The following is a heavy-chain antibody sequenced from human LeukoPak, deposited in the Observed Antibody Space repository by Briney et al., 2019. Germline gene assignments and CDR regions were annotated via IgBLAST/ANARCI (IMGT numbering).Heavy chain of an antibody. CDR1: GGSISSYY. CDR2: IYTSGST. D-gene: IGHD6-13*01. CDR3: ARDPAGVAAAGKGKIKSFTHNWFDP. V-gene: IGHV4-4*07. J-gene: IGHJ5*02. Sequence: SETLSLTCTVSGGSISSYYWSWIRQPAGKGLEWIGRIYTSGSTNYNPSLKSRVTMSVDTSKNQFSLQLNSVTPEDTAVYYCARDPAGVAAAGKGKIKSFTHNWFDPWGQGTLVTVSS.